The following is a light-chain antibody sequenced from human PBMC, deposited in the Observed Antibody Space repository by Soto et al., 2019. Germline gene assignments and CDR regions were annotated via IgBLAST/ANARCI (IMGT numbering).Light chain of an antibody. CDR3: QQFHSFPWT. Sequence: IQMTESLSSLSASVVDIFTITFRASQTIHSFLAWYQQKAEKAPKLLIYDASNLESGVPSRFSGSGSGTEFTLTVSSLQPDDFATFYCQQFHSFPWTFGQGTKVDIK. V-gene: IGKV1-5*01. CDR2: DAS. J-gene: IGKJ1*01. CDR1: QTIHSF.